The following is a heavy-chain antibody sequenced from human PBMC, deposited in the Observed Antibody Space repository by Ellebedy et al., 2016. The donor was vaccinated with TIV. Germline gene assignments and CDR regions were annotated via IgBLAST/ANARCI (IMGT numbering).Heavy chain of an antibody. D-gene: IGHD2/OR15-2a*01. J-gene: IGHJ6*03. CDR3: ARPNMGYYYMDA. CDR2: IYPGDSDT. V-gene: IGHV5-51*01. Sequence: GESLKISCKGSGYSFSTYWIGWVRQMPGKGLEWMGIIYPGDSDTRYSPSFQGKVSISVDKSISTAYLQWSSLKASDTAIYYCARPNMGYYYMDAWGQGTTVIVSS. CDR1: GYSFSTYW.